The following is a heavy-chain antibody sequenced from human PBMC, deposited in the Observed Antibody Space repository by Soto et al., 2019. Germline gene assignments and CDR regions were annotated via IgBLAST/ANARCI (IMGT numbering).Heavy chain of an antibody. CDR3: DRSGSYPIDY. CDR1: GYSIGSGYY. CDR2: LYHSGST. J-gene: IGHJ4*02. Sequence: SETLSLTCAVSGYSIGSGYYWGWIRQPPGKGLEWVVSLYHSGSTYYNPSLKSRVTISIDTSKNQFSLKLSSVTAADKAVYYCDRSGSYPIDYWGQGTLVTVSS. V-gene: IGHV4-38-2*01. D-gene: IGHD1-26*01.